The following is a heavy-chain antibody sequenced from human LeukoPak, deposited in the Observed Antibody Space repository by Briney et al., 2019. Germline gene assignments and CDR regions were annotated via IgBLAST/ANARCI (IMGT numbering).Heavy chain of an antibody. CDR2: ISGSGGST. CDR1: GFTFSSYA. Sequence: PGGSLRLSCAASGFTFSSYAMSWVRQAPGKGLEWVSAISGSGGSTYYADSVKGRFTISRDNSKNTPYLQMNSLRAEDTAVYYCAKRSSDYGISYYFDYWGHGTLVTVSS. D-gene: IGHD4-17*01. V-gene: IGHV3-23*01. J-gene: IGHJ4*01. CDR3: AKRSSDYGISYYFDY.